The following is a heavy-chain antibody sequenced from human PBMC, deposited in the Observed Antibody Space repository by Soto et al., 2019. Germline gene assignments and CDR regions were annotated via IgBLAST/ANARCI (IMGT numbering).Heavy chain of an antibody. CDR2: IFYSGST. D-gene: IGHD5-18*01. CDR1: GVSISSGGYY. CDR3: ASAGYSYATPYYYDF. Sequence: SETLSLTCTVSGVSISSGGYYWSWIRQHSGKGLEWIGYIFYSGSTYHNPSLQSRLTISVDTSKNQFSLKLSSVTAADTAVYFCASAGYSYATPYYYDFWGQGALVTVSS. J-gene: IGHJ4*02. V-gene: IGHV4-31*03.